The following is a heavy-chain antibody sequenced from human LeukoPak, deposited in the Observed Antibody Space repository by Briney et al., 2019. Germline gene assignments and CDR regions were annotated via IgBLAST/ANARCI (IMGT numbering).Heavy chain of an antibody. CDR3: ARSSSSWCRFSWFDP. J-gene: IGHJ5*02. D-gene: IGHD6-13*01. V-gene: IGHV1-8*01. Sequence: ASVKVSCKASGYTFTSYDINWVRQATGQGLEWMGWMNPNSGNTGYAQKFQGRVTMTRNTSISTAYMELSSLRSEDTAVYYCARSSSSWCRFSWFDPWGQGTLVTVSS. CDR2: MNPNSGNT. CDR1: GYTFTSYD.